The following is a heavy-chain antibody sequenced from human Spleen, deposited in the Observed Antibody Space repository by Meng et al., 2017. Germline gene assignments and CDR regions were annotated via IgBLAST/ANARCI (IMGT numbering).Heavy chain of an antibody. V-gene: IGHV4-34*01. D-gene: IGHD4-11*01. J-gene: IGHJ4*02. CDR2: INHRGNT. CDR3: ARGPTTVAHDFDY. CDR1: GGSFSDYY. Sequence: VQLQQWGAGLLKPSETRSLTCVVSGGSFSDYYWSWTRQPPGKGLEWIGEINHRGNTNYNSFLESRVTISVDTSQNSLSLKLSSVTAADSAVYYCARGPTTVAHDFDYWGQGTLVTVFS.